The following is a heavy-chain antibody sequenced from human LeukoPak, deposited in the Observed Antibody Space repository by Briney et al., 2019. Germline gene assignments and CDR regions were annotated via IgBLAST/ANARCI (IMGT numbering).Heavy chain of an antibody. Sequence: GGSLRLSCAVSGFTFGNYAMTWVRQAPGKGLEWVSSIGGSGDNKYYADSAMGRFTISRDNSRNTLSLQMNSLRAEDTAVYYCAKKSGYDSYRYYYMNVWGKGTTVTVSS. V-gene: IGHV3-23*01. D-gene: IGHD3-22*01. J-gene: IGHJ6*03. CDR1: GFTFGNYA. CDR3: AKKSGYDSYRYYYMNV. CDR2: IGGSGDNK.